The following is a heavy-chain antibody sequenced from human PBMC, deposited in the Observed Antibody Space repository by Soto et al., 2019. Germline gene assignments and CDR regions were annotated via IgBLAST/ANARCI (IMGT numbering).Heavy chain of an antibody. Sequence: ASVKVSCKASGYTFTSYDINWVRQATGQGLEWMGWMNPNSDNTGYAQKFQGRVTMTRNTSISTAYMELSSLRSEDTAVYYCARGERSYDILTGYYTLSFQHWGQGTLVTVSS. CDR3: ARGERSYDILTGYYTLSFQH. CDR1: GYTFTSYD. J-gene: IGHJ1*01. V-gene: IGHV1-8*01. D-gene: IGHD3-9*01. CDR2: MNPNSDNT.